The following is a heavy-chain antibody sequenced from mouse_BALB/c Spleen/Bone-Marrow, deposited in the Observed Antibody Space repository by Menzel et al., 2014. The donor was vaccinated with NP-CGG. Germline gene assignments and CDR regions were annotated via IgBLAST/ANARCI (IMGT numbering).Heavy chain of an antibody. CDR3: APRLDY. Sequence: VQVVESGAELVKPGASVKLSCKASGYTFTSYWMHWVKQRPGQGLEWIGEIDPSDSYTNYNQKFKGKATLTVDKSSSTAYMQLSSLTSEDSAVYYCAPRLDYWGQGTTLTVSS. CDR2: IDPSDSYT. CDR1: GYTFTSYW. V-gene: IGHV1-69*02. J-gene: IGHJ2*01.